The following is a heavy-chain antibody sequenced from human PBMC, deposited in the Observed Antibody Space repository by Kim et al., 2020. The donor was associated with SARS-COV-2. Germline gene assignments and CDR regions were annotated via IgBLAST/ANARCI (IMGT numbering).Heavy chain of an antibody. Sequence: ASVKVSCKASGYTFTSYGISWVRQAPGQGLEWMGWISAYNGNTNYAQKLQGRVTMTTDTSTSTAYMELRSLRSDDTAVYYCARETGRLGGSSLGDYYYYGMDVWGLGTTVTVSS. D-gene: IGHD1-26*01. CDR1: GYTFTSYG. CDR2: ISAYNGNT. J-gene: IGHJ6*02. CDR3: ARETGRLGGSSLGDYYYYGMDV. V-gene: IGHV1-18*04.